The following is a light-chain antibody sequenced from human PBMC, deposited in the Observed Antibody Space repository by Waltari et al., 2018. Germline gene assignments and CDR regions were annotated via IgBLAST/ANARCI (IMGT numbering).Light chain of an antibody. J-gene: IGKJ5*01. CDR3: HHYYIPPLT. CDR2: WAS. V-gene: IGKV4-1*01. CDR1: QSLLSRYNSKTY. Sequence: EIVLTQSPDSLAVSLGERATIKCKSSQSLLSRYNSKTYIPWYQQKPGQPPKLLINWASTRGSGVPDRFSGSGSGTDFTLTISSLQAEDVAVYYCHHYYIPPLTFGQGTRLEIK.